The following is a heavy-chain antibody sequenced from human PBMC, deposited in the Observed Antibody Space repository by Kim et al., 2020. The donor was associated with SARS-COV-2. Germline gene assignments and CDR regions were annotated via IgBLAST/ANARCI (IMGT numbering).Heavy chain of an antibody. CDR3: ARDSGLFDY. J-gene: IGHJ4*02. Sequence: GSTNYNPSLKSRVTISVDTSKNQFSLKLSSVTAADTAVYYCARDSGLFDYWGQGTLVTVSS. CDR2: GST. V-gene: IGHV4-59*01. D-gene: IGHD3-10*01.